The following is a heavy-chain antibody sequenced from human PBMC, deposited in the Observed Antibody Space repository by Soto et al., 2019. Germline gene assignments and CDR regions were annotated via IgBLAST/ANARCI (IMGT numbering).Heavy chain of an antibody. D-gene: IGHD3-10*01. J-gene: IGHJ4*02. Sequence: QVQLVESGGGVVQPGRSLRLSCAASGFTFSSYAMHWVRQAPGKGLEWVAVISYDGRNKYYADSVKGRFTISRDNSKNTLYLQMNSLRAEDTAVYYCARDGISGRSGAFDYWGQGTLVTVSS. V-gene: IGHV3-30*04. CDR2: ISYDGRNK. CDR1: GFTFSSYA. CDR3: ARDGISGRSGAFDY.